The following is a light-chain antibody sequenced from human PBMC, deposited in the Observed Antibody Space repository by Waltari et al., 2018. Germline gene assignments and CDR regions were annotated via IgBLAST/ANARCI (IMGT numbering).Light chain of an antibody. Sequence: QAVVTQEPSLTVSPGGTVTLTCASSTVPVPRGHYPYWFQPKPGQAPRTLIYATSNKHSWTPVRFSGSLLGGKAALTRSGAQPEDEADYYCLISFGGAEEIFGGGTKLTVL. CDR1: TVPVPRGHY. J-gene: IGLJ2*01. V-gene: IGLV7-46*01. CDR2: ATS. CDR3: LISFGGAEEI.